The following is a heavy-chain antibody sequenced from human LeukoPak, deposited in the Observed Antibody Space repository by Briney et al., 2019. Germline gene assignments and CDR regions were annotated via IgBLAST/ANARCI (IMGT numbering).Heavy chain of an antibody. V-gene: IGHV3-48*03. CDR3: ARVAGYYYYDSSGYYSWNDY. CDR1: GFTLSSYE. Sequence: GGSLRLSCTVSGFTLSSYEMSWIRQAPGKGLEWVSSIDYDGGSGHYADSVKGRFTISRDNAKNSLYLQMNSLRAEDTAVYYCARVAGYYYYDSSGYYSWNDYWGQGTLVTVSS. J-gene: IGHJ4*02. CDR2: IDYDGGSG. D-gene: IGHD3-22*01.